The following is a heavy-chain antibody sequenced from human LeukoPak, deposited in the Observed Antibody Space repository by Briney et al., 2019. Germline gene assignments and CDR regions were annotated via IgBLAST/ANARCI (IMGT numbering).Heavy chain of an antibody. CDR3: ARESRASMVRGVIIKGPLGY. D-gene: IGHD3-10*01. CDR1: GYTFTSYG. CDR2: ISAYNGNT. Sequence: ASVKVSCKASGYTFTSYGISWVRQAPGQGLEWMGWISAYNGNTNYAQKFQGRVTTTRDTSISTAYMELSRLRSDDTAVYYCARESRASMVRGVIIKGPLGYWGQGTLVTVSS. V-gene: IGHV1-18*01. J-gene: IGHJ4*02.